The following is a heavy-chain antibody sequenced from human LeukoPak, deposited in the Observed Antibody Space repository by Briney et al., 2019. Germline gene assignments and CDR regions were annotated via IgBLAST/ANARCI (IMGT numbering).Heavy chain of an antibody. CDR1: GFTFSSYG. Sequence: GRSLRLSCAASGFTFSSYGMSWVRQAPGKGLEWVSAISGSGGSTYYADSVKGRFTISRDNSKNTLYLQMNSLRAEDTAVYYCAKDLQEWLGEDYWGQGTLVTVSS. CDR2: ISGSGGST. V-gene: IGHV3-23*01. D-gene: IGHD3-10*01. J-gene: IGHJ4*02. CDR3: AKDLQEWLGEDY.